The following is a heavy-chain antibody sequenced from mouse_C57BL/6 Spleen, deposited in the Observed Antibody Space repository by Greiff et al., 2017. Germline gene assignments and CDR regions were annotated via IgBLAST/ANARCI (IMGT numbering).Heavy chain of an antibody. J-gene: IGHJ2*01. D-gene: IGHD4-1*01. V-gene: IGHV1-42*01. Sequence: VQLKQSGPELVKPGASVKISCKASGYSFTGYYMNWVKQSPEKSREWIGEINPSTGGTTYNKKFKAKATLTVDKSSSTAYMQLKSLTSEDSAVYYCARTGTGYFDYWSQGTTLTVSS. CDR3: ARTGTGYFDY. CDR2: INPSTGGT. CDR1: GYSFTGYY.